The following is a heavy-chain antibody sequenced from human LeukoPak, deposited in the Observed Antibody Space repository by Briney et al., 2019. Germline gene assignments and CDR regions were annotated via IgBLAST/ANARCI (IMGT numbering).Heavy chain of an antibody. Sequence: GGSLRLSCAASGFIFGSSGMSWVRQAPGKGLEWVAGISNSATYTYYADSVKGRFTISRDNAKNSLYLQMNSLRAEDTAVYYCARSGWYSSSGYYYVDAFDIWGQGTMVTVSS. J-gene: IGHJ3*02. V-gene: IGHV3-23*01. D-gene: IGHD3-22*01. CDR1: GFIFGSSG. CDR2: ISNSATYT. CDR3: ARSGWYSSSGYYYVDAFDI.